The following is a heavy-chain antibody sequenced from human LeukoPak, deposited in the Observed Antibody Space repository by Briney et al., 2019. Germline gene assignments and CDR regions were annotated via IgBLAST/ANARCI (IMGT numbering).Heavy chain of an antibody. Sequence: SETLSLTCTVSGGSISSYYWSWIRQPPGKGLEWIGRIYTSGSTNYNPSLKSRVTMSVDTSKNQFSLKLSSVTAADTAVYYCARSLDSDGDPSEFDYWGQGTLVTVSS. CDR3: ARSLDSDGDPSEFDY. D-gene: IGHD4-17*01. CDR1: GGSISSYY. CDR2: IYTSGST. J-gene: IGHJ4*02. V-gene: IGHV4-4*07.